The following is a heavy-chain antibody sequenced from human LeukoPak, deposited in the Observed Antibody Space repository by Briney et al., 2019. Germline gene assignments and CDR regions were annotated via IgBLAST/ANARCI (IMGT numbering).Heavy chain of an antibody. Sequence: KSGGSLRLSCAASGFTFSSYSMNWVRQAPGKGLEWVSSISSSSSYIYYADSVKGRFTISRDNAKNSLYLQMNSLRAEDTAVYYCARGRYSGYDGTDYWGQGTLVTVSS. J-gene: IGHJ4*02. CDR3: ARGRYSGYDGTDY. CDR2: ISSSSSYI. V-gene: IGHV3-21*01. CDR1: GFTFSSYS. D-gene: IGHD5-12*01.